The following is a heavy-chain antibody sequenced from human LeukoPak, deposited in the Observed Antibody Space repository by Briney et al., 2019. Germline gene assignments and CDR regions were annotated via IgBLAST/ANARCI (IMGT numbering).Heavy chain of an antibody. J-gene: IGHJ4*02. CDR1: GYTFTRYY. V-gene: IGHV1-2*02. CDR2: TNPNIGGT. D-gene: IGHD3-3*01. CDR3: VRVWGGITVGPPYFDY. Sequence: ASVKVSCKASGYTFTRYYVHWVRQAPGQGLEWMGWTNPNIGGTNYAQKFQGRVTMTKDKSISTAYMDLSRLRSGDTAVYYCVRVWGGITVGPPYFDYWGQGTLVTASS.